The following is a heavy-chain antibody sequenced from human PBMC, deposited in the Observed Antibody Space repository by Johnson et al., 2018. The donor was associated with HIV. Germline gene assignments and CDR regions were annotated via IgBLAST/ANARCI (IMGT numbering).Heavy chain of an antibody. D-gene: IGHD6-6*01. CDR3: ARWKQLVKSFDI. CDR2: ISYDGSNK. Sequence: VQLVESGGGVVQPGRSLRLSCAASGFTFSSYAMHWVRQAPGKGLEWVAVISYDGSNKYYADSVKGRFTISRDNSKNTLYLQMNSLRAEDTAVYYCARWKQLVKSFDIWGQGTMVTVSS. J-gene: IGHJ3*02. V-gene: IGHV3-30*04. CDR1: GFTFSSYA.